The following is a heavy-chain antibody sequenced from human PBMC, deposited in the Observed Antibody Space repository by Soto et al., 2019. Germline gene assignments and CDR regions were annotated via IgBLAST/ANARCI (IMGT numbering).Heavy chain of an antibody. CDR3: AKDRSESTDYFDY. V-gene: IGHV3-30*18. CDR1: GFTFRGYC. CDR2: ISYDGSNK. Sequence: GGALRLSCATPGFTFRGYCISWVRPAPGKGLEWVAVISYDGSNKYYADSVKGRFTISRDNSKNTLYLQMNSLRAEDTAVYYCAKDRSESTDYFDYWGQGTLVTVSS. J-gene: IGHJ4*02.